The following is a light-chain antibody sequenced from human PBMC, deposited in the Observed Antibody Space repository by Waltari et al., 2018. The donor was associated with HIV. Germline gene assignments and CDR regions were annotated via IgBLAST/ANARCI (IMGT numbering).Light chain of an antibody. J-gene: IGLJ2*01. V-gene: IGLV2-11*01. Sequence: QSALTQPRSVSGSPGQSVTISCTGTSSDVGAYNFVSWYQQYPGKAPKLLIYDVKKRPSGVPDRFYGSKSDNTASLTISGLQAEDEADYYCCSYAGNYIFDFGGGTKLTV. CDR2: DVK. CDR3: CSYAGNYIFD. CDR1: SSDVGAYNF.